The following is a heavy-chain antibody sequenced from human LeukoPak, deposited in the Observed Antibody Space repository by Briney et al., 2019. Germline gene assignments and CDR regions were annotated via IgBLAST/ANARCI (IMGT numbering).Heavy chain of an antibody. CDR3: AKGSGYSSSPPYDY. CDR2: IRYDGSNK. Sequence: QPGGSLRLSCAASGFTFSSYGMHWVRQAPGKGLEWVAFIRYDGSNKYYADSVKGRFTISRDNSKNTLYLQMNSLRAEDTAVYYCAKGSGYSSSPPYDYWGQGTLVTVSS. D-gene: IGHD6-13*01. CDR1: GFTFSSYG. V-gene: IGHV3-30*02. J-gene: IGHJ4*02.